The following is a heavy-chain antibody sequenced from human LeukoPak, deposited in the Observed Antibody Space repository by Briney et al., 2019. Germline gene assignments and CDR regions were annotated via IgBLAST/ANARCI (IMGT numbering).Heavy chain of an antibody. CDR2: MNPNSGNT. D-gene: IGHD6-13*01. Sequence: ASVKVSCKASGFMFTKYDINWVRQATGQGLEWMGWMNPNSGNTGYAQKFQGRVTMTRNTSISTAYMELSSLRSEDTAAYYCARGSVAAAGLYWGQGTLVTVSS. CDR3: ARGSVAAAGLY. J-gene: IGHJ4*02. V-gene: IGHV1-8*01. CDR1: GFMFTKYD.